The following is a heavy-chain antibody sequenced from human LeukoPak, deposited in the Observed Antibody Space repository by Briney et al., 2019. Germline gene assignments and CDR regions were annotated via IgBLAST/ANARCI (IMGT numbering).Heavy chain of an antibody. J-gene: IGHJ6*02. Sequence: SVKVSCKASGGTFSSYAIIWVRQAPGQGLEWMGRIIPILGIANYAQKFQGRVTITADKSTSTAYMELSSLRSEDTAVYYCARSSYYDSSGYPLNYYYYGMDVWGQGTTVTVSS. D-gene: IGHD3-22*01. CDR2: IIPILGIA. V-gene: IGHV1-69*04. CDR3: ARSSYYDSSGYPLNYYYYGMDV. CDR1: GGTFSSYA.